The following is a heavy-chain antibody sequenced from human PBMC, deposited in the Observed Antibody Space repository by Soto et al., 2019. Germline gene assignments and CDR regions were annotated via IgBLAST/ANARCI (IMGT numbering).Heavy chain of an antibody. J-gene: IGHJ4*02. V-gene: IGHV3-74*01. CDR1: GFTFSIHL. Sequence: LRLSCAASGFTFSIHLMHWVRQTPGKGLVWVSRINSDGSTTNYADSVKGRFTISRDNALDTLYLQMNSLRADDTAVYFCTRGSPGHFDILTGQDYWGQGTLVTVSS. CDR2: INSDGSTT. D-gene: IGHD3-9*01. CDR3: TRGSPGHFDILTGQDY.